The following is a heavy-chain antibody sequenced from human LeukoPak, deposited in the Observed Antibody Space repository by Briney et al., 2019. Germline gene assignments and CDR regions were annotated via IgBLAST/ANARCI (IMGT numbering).Heavy chain of an antibody. CDR2: INAGGSST. V-gene: IGHV3-74*01. J-gene: IGHJ6*03. Sequence: GGSLRLSCAASGFTFNTYWMHWVRQAPGKGLVWVSSINAGGSSTSYADSMKGRFTISRDNAKNTLYLQMNSLRAEDTAVYYCASQQSFHYYYMDVWGKGTTVTVSS. CDR1: GFTFNTYW. D-gene: IGHD2/OR15-2a*01. CDR3: ASQQSFHYYYMDV.